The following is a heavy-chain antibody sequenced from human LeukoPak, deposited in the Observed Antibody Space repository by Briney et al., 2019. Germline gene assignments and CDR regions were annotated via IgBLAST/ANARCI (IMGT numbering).Heavy chain of an antibody. J-gene: IGHJ4*02. D-gene: IGHD3-16*01. Sequence: SETLSLTCTVSGGSISSYYWSWIRQPPGKGLEWIGYIYYSGNTNYNPSLKSRVTISVDTSKNQFFLKLSSVTAADTALHYCARGPRGGPFDYWGQGTLVTVSS. CDR1: GGSISSYY. CDR2: IYYSGNT. CDR3: ARGPRGGPFDY. V-gene: IGHV4-59*01.